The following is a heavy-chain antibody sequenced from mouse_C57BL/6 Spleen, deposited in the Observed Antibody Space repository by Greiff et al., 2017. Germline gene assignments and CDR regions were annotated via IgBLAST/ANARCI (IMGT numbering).Heavy chain of an antibody. CDR1: GYTFTSYW. D-gene: IGHD1-1*01. Sequence: QVQLQQPGAELVKPGASVKMSCKASGYTFTSYWITWVKQRPGQGLEWIGDIYPGSGSTNYNEKFKSKATLTVDTSSSTAYMQLSSLTSEDSAVYYWASTPIYYYGSSLYAMDYWGQGTSVTVSS. CDR3: ASTPIYYYGSSLYAMDY. CDR2: IYPGSGST. V-gene: IGHV1-55*01. J-gene: IGHJ4*01.